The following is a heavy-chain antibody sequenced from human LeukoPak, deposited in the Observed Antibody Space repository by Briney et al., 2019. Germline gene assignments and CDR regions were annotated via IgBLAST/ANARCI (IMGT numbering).Heavy chain of an antibody. J-gene: IGHJ4*02. V-gene: IGHV4-34*01. CDR3: ARGQAAAFDY. CDR2: INHSGST. D-gene: IGHD6-13*01. CDR1: GGSFSGYY. Sequence: SETLSLTCAVYGGSFSGYYWSWIRQPPGKGLEWIGEINHSGSTNYNPSLKSRVTISVDTSKNQFSLKLSSVTTADTAVYYCARGQAAAFDYWGQGTLVTVSS.